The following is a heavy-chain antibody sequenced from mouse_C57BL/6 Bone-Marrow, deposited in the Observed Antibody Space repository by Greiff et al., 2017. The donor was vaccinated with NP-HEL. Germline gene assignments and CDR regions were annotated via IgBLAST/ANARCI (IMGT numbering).Heavy chain of an antibody. CDR2: ISNLAYSL. CDR3: ASPPKGGSSFPFAY. CDR1: GFTFSDYG. V-gene: IGHV5-15*01. D-gene: IGHD1-1*01. Sequence: EVQGVESGGGLVQPGGSLKLSCAASGFTFSDYGMAWVRQAPRKGPEWVAFISNLAYSLYYADTVTGRFTISRENAKNTRYREMSSLRSEDTAMYYCASPPKGGSSFPFAYWGQGTLVTVSA. J-gene: IGHJ3*01.